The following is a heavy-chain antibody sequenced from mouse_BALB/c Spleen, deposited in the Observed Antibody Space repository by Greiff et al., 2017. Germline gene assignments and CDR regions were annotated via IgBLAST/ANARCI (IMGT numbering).Heavy chain of an antibody. D-gene: IGHD2-4*01. CDR3: ERCDYDGDY. Sequence: EVKLVESGGGLVKPGGSLKLSCAASGFTFSSYAMSWVRQTPEKRLEWVASISSGGSTNYPDSVKGRFTISRDNARNILYLQMSSLRSEDTAMYYGERCDYDGDYWGQGTTLTVSS. J-gene: IGHJ2*01. V-gene: IGHV5-6-5*01. CDR1: GFTFSSYA. CDR2: ISSGGST.